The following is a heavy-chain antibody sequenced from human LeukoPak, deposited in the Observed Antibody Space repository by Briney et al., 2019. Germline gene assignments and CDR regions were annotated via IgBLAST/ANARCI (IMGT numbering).Heavy chain of an antibody. CDR1: GGSISSYY. CDR2: IYYSGST. CDR3: ARQVSWSTSGGNWFDP. J-gene: IGHJ5*02. V-gene: IGHV4-59*01. D-gene: IGHD3-3*01. Sequence: SETLSLTCTVSGGSISSYYWSWIRQPPGKGLEWIGYIYYSGSTNYNPSLKSRVTISVDTSKNQFSLKLSSVTAADTAVYYCARQVSWSTSGGNWFDPWGQGTLVTVSS.